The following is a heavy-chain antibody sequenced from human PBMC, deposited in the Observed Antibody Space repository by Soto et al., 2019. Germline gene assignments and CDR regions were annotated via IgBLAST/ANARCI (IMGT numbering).Heavy chain of an antibody. CDR2: INHSGST. V-gene: IGHV4-34*01. J-gene: IGHJ4*02. D-gene: IGHD6-13*01. CDR3: ARSPAGAAAGTHGDY. CDR1: GGSFSGYY. Sequence: SETLSLTCAVYGGSFSGYYWSWFRQPPGKGLEWIGEINHSGSTNYNPSLKSRVTISVDTSKNQFSLKLSSVTAADTAVYYCARSPAGAAAGTHGDYWCKGTLVTVSS.